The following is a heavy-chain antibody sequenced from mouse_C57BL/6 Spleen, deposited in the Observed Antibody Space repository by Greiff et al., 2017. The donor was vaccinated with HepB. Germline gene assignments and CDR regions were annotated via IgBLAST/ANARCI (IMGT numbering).Heavy chain of an antibody. CDR1: GYTFTDYE. CDR2: IDPETGGT. V-gene: IGHV1-15*01. Sequence: VQLQQSGAELVRPGASVTLSCKASGYTFTDYEMHWVKQTPVHGLEWIGAIDPETGGTAYNQKFKGKAILTADKSSSTAYMELRSLTSEDSAGYYCTRCSNYAMDYWGQGTSVTVSS. CDR3: TRCSNYAMDY. D-gene: IGHD6-1*01. J-gene: IGHJ4*01.